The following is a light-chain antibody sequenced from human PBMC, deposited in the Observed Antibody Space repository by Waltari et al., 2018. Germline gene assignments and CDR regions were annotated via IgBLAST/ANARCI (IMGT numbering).Light chain of an antibody. CDR3: QQYNKWPLT. CDR1: QSINSY. J-gene: IGKJ3*01. Sequence: EVVMTQSPATVSVSPGERAPLPCRASQSINSYLAWYQQKPGQAPRILIYGASTRATGIPARFSGSVSGTDFTLTISSLQSEDFAIYYCQQYNKWPLTFGPGTKVHF. V-gene: IGKV3-15*01. CDR2: GAS.